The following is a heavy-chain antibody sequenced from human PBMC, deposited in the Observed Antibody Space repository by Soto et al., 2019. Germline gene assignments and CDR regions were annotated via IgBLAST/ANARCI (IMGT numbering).Heavy chain of an antibody. V-gene: IGHV1-8*01. CDR2: MNPYSDNT. Sequence: ASGKVSCTASGYTFNNYEIHWVRQATGQGLEWMGWMNPYSDNTGYAQKFQGRVSFTRDTSIGTAYMELSSLKSEDTAVYYCARRKEGSGPPYFDYWGQGSLVPASS. CDR1: GYTFNNYE. CDR3: ARRKEGSGPPYFDY. J-gene: IGHJ4*02.